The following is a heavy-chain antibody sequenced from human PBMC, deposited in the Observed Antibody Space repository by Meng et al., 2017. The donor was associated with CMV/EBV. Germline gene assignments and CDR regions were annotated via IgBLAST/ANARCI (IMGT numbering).Heavy chain of an antibody. CDR1: GFTFSSYG. V-gene: IGHV3-30*02. CDR2: IRYDGSNK. Sequence: GESLKISCAASGFTFSSYGMHWVRQAPGKGLEWVAFIRYDGSNKYYADSVKGRFTISRDNSKNTLYLQMNSLRAEDTAEYYCAKDYSPYCSSTSCYGYFDYWGQGTLVTVSS. J-gene: IGHJ4*02. CDR3: AKDYSPYCSSTSCYGYFDY. D-gene: IGHD2-2*01.